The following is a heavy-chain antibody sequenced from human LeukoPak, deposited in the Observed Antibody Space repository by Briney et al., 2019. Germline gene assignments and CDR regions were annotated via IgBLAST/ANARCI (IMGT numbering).Heavy chain of an antibody. J-gene: IGHJ4*02. CDR2: IASETYGGTA. CDR3: TRDQTPYY. Sequence: GRSLRLSCTASGFTFGDYAMTWVRQAPGKGLEWVGFIASETYGGTAEYAASVKGRFTISRDDSKSIAYLQMNSLKTEDTAVYYCTRDQTPYYWGQGTLVTVSS. V-gene: IGHV3-49*04. CDR1: GFTFGDYA.